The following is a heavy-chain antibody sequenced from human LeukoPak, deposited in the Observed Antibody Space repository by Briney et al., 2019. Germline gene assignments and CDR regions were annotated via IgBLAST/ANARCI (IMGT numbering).Heavy chain of an antibody. J-gene: IGHJ4*02. CDR3: ARNQRPSCLACICYYVDY. CDR1: GGTPSGYI. Sequence: SVSVSCTASGGTPSGYIVSAGPQAPGQGLEWMGGIFPIIGTANYAQTFQGRVTITADGSTSTASMELRSLRSEDTAIYYCARNQRPSCLACICYYVDYWGQGTLVTVTS. D-gene: IGHD2-21*02. V-gene: IGHV1-69*13. CDR2: IFPIIGTA.